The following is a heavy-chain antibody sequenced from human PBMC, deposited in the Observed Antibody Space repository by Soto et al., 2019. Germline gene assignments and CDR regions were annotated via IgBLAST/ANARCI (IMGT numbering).Heavy chain of an antibody. Sequence: QVQLQESGPGLVKPSETLSLTCTVSGGSVSSGSYYWSWIRQPPGKGLEWIGYIYYSGSTNYNPSLKSRVTISVDTSKNQFSLKLSSVTAADTAVYYCARAPLIDTAMARYYFDYWGQGTLVTVSS. CDR1: GGSVSSGSYY. CDR2: IYYSGST. V-gene: IGHV4-61*01. D-gene: IGHD5-18*01. CDR3: ARAPLIDTAMARYYFDY. J-gene: IGHJ4*02.